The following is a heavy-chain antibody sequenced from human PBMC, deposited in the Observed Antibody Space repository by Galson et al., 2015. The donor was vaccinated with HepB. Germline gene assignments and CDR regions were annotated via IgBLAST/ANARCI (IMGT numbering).Heavy chain of an antibody. D-gene: IGHD2-15*01. CDR1: GYTFTSYY. V-gene: IGHV1-46*04. CDR2: INPSGGST. J-gene: IGHJ4*02. CDR3: ARDSSVVVVAAMFSFYH. Sequence: SVKVSCKASGYTFTSYYMHWVRQAPGQGLEWMGIINPSGGSTSYAQKLQGRVTMTRDTSTSTVYMELSSLRSEDTAVYYCARDSSVVVVAAMFSFYHWGQGTLVTVSS.